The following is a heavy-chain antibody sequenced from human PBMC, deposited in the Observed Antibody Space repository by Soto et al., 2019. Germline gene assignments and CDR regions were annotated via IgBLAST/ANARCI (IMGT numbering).Heavy chain of an antibody. V-gene: IGHV1-3*01. CDR3: AREPYYDFWSGPFDY. Sequence: QVQLVQSGAEVKKPGASVKVSCKASGYTFTSYAMHWVRQAPGQRLEWMGWINAGNGNTKYSQKFQGRVTITRDTSASTPYMELRSLRSEDTAVYSFAREPYYDFWSGPFDYWGQGTLVTVSS. CDR2: INAGNGNT. D-gene: IGHD3-3*01. J-gene: IGHJ4*02. CDR1: GYTFTSYA.